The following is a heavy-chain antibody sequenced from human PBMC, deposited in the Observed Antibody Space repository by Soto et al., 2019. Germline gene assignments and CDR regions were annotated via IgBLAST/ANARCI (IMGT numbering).Heavy chain of an antibody. CDR3: AQVTMVRGVIITSDY. CDR1: GFTFSDYG. J-gene: IGHJ4*02. CDR2: ISGSGST. D-gene: IGHD3-10*01. V-gene: IGHV3-23*01. Sequence: EVQLLESGGGLEQPGGSLRLSCAASGFTFSDYGMSWVRQAPGKGLEWVSAISGSGSTFYADSVKGRFTISRDNSKSQVVLTMTNMDPVDTATYYCAQVTMVRGVIITSDYWGQGTLVTVSS.